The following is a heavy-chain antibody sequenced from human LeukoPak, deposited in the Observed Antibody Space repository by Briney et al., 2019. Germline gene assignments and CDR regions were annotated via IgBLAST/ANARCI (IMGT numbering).Heavy chain of an antibody. Sequence: ASVKASCKASGGTFSSYAISWVRQAPGQGLEWMGWINPNSGGTNYAQKFQDRVTMTRDTSISTAYMELSRLRSDDTAVYYCASSPMRTYFDYWGQGTLVTVSS. CDR2: INPNSGGT. CDR3: ASSPMRTYFDY. J-gene: IGHJ4*01. CDR1: GGTFSSYA. V-gene: IGHV1-2*02.